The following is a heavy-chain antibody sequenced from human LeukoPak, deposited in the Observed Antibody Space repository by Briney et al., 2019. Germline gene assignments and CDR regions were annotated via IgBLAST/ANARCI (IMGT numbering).Heavy chain of an antibody. CDR1: GFAFSTSW. CDR2: TNADGSFT. J-gene: IGHJ4*02. CDR3: ARLTVPGAC. V-gene: IGHV3-74*01. D-gene: IGHD6-19*01. Sequence: GGSLRLSCAASGFAFSTSWMNWVRQVPGKGLVWGSHTNADGSFTNYADSVKGRFTISRDNAKNTLYLQMNSVRTEDTAVYYCARLTVPGACWGQGTLVTVSS.